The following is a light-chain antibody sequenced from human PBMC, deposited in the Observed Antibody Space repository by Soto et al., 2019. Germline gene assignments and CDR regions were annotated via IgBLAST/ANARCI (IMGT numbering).Light chain of an antibody. V-gene: IGLV2-11*01. CDR3: SSYAGTYIRYV. J-gene: IGLJ1*01. CDR2: DVN. CDR1: SSDVGTYIF. Sequence: QSVLTQPRSVSGSPGQSVTISCTGTSSDVGTYIFVSWYQRPPGKAPKLLIYDVNKRPSGVPDRFSGSKSGNTASLTISGLQAEDEADYYCSSYAGTYIRYVFGTGTKVTVL.